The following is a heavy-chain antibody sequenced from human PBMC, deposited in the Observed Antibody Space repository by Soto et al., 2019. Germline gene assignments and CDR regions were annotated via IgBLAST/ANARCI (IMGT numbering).Heavy chain of an antibody. CDR1: GFTFSSFV. Sequence: EVQLLESGGGLVQPGGSRTVSCAASGFTFSSFVMTWVRQAPGKGLEWISGISGNGGRTYYADSVRGRFTISRDNSRNTLQLQMSSLRADDTAVYFCAKGTTWLQMGQLEHWGQGALVIVSS. V-gene: IGHV3-23*01. D-gene: IGHD1-1*01. J-gene: IGHJ4*01. CDR3: AKGTTWLQMGQLEH. CDR2: ISGNGGRT.